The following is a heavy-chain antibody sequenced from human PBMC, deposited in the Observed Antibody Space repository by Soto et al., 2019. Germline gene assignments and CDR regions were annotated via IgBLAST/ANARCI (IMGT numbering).Heavy chain of an antibody. CDR2: IIPIFGTA. D-gene: IGHD3-22*01. V-gene: IGHV1-69*13. Sequence: SVQVSCRASGYTFTSSGISWVRQAPGQGLEWMGWIIPIFGTANYAQKFQGRVTITADESTSTAYMELSSLRSEDTAVYYCARVDDSSGYRYAKFDYWGQGTLVTVSS. CDR1: GYTFTSSG. J-gene: IGHJ4*02. CDR3: ARVDDSSGYRYAKFDY.